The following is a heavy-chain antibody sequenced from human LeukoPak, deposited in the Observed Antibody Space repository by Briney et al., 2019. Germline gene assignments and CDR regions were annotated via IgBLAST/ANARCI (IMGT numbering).Heavy chain of an antibody. Sequence: SETLSLTCTVSGGSISSYYWSWIRQPPGKGLEWIGYIYYSGSTNYNPSLKSRVTISVDTSKNQFSLKLSSVTAADTAVYYCAKDAWGYDFWSGYYQEYYFDYWGQGTLVTVSS. D-gene: IGHD3-3*01. CDR1: GGSISSYY. CDR3: AKDAWGYDFWSGYYQEYYFDY. CDR2: IYYSGST. J-gene: IGHJ4*02. V-gene: IGHV4-59*01.